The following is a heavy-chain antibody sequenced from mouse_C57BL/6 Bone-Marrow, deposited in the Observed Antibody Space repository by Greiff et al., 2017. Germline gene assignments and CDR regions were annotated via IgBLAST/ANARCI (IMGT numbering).Heavy chain of an antibody. J-gene: IGHJ2*01. CDR1: GYTFTSYG. Sequence: QVQLQQSGAELARPGASVKLSCKASGYTFTSYGISWVKQRTGQGLEWIGEIYPRSGNTYYNEKFKGKATLTADKSSSTAYMELRSLTSEDSAVYFCARGNLYYYGSSRFDYWGQGTTLTVSS. CDR2: IYPRSGNT. CDR3: ARGNLYYYGSSRFDY. V-gene: IGHV1-81*01. D-gene: IGHD1-1*01.